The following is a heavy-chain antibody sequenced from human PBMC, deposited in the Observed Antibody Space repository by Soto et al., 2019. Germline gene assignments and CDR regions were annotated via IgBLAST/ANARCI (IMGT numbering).Heavy chain of an antibody. J-gene: IGHJ6*02. Sequence: ASVKVSCKASGYTFTGYYMHWVRQAPGQGLEWMGWINPNSGGTNYAQKFQGWVTMTRDTSISTAYMELSRLRSDDTAVYYCARVGPPGGDIVVVPAATDYINYYYYGMDVWGQGTTVTVSS. CDR2: INPNSGGT. CDR1: GYTFTGYY. D-gene: IGHD2-2*01. V-gene: IGHV1-2*04. CDR3: ARVGPPGGDIVVVPAATDYINYYYYGMDV.